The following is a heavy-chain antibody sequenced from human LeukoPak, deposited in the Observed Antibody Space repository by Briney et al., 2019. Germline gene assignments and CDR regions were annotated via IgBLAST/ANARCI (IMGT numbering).Heavy chain of an antibody. J-gene: IGHJ4*02. CDR1: GFTFSNYA. CDR2: ISDSGGTT. V-gene: IGHV3-23*01. D-gene: IGHD3-10*01. Sequence: PGGSLRLSCAASGFTFSNYAMTWVRQAPGKGLEWVSTISDSGGTTYYTDSVKDRFTISRDNSKNTLYLQMNSLRAEDTAVYYCARDYFASGSYFDYWSQGTLVTVPS. CDR3: ARDYFASGSYFDY.